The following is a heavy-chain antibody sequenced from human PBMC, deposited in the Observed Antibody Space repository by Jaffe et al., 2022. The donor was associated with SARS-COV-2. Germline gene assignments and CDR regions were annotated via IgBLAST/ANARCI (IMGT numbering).Heavy chain of an antibody. CDR3: ARSFNNQFDP. CDR2: IYHSGST. V-gene: IGHV4-31*11. D-gene: IGHD1-1*01. J-gene: IGHJ5*02. Sequence: QVQLQETGPGLVKPSQTLSLICAVSGGPITSSGYYWTWIRQHPGKGLEWIGHIYHSGSTYYNPSLKSRVTISVDLSKSQFTLNLKSVTAADTALYYCARSFNNQFDPWGQGTLVTVSS. CDR1: GGPITSSGYY.